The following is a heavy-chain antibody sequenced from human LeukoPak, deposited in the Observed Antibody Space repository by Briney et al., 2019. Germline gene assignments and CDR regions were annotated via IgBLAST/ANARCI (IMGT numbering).Heavy chain of an antibody. J-gene: IGHJ3*01. CDR3: ARRGTDASFSFFDV. V-gene: IGHV3-30*03. CDR1: GFTFSSYG. Sequence: PGGSLRLSCAASGFTFSSYGMHWVRQAPGKGLEWVAVISYDGSNKYYADSVKGRFTISRDNSKNTLYLQMNSLRAEDTATYFCARRGTDASFSFFDVWGQGTMVTVSS. D-gene: IGHD1-1*01. CDR2: ISYDGSNK.